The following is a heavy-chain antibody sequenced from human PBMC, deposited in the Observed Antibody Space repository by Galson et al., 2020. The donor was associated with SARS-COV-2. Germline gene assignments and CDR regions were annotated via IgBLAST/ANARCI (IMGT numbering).Heavy chain of an antibody. CDR2: INHSGST. Sequence: TLSLTCAVYGGSFSGYYWSWIRQPPGKGLEWIGEINHSGSTNYNPSLKSRVTISVDTSKNQFSLKLSSVTAADTAVYYCARGTSDDSSGYYFVEVFDYWGQGTLVTVSS. V-gene: IGHV4-34*01. D-gene: IGHD3-22*01. CDR1: GGSFSGYY. J-gene: IGHJ4*02. CDR3: ARGTSDDSSGYYFVEVFDY.